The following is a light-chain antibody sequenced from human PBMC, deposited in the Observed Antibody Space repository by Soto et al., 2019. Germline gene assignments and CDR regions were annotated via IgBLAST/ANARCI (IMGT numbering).Light chain of an antibody. Sequence: QSVLTQPPSVSGAPGQRVTISCTGSSSNIGVGYDVHWYQQLPGKAPKLMIYDVSDRPSGVSNRFSGSKSGNTASLTISGLQAEDEADYYCSSYTSSSLYVFGTGTQLTVL. CDR1: SSNIGVGYD. CDR3: SSYTSSSLYV. V-gene: IGLV1-40*01. J-gene: IGLJ1*01. CDR2: DVS.